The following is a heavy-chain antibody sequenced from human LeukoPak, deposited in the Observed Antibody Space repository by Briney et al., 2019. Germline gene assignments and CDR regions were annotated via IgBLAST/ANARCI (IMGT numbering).Heavy chain of an antibody. Sequence: SETLSLICSVSGGSISSYYWSWIRQPPGKGLEWIGYIYYSGSTNYNPSLKSRVTISVDTSENQFSLKLSSVTAADTAVYYCARDVGGWYDYWGQGTLVTVSS. J-gene: IGHJ4*02. CDR1: GGSISSYY. CDR2: IYYSGST. CDR3: ARDVGGWYDY. V-gene: IGHV4-59*01. D-gene: IGHD6-19*01.